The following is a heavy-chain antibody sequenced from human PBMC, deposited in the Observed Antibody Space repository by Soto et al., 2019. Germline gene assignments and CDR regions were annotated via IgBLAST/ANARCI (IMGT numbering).Heavy chain of an antibody. D-gene: IGHD2-15*01. CDR2: ISYDGSNK. J-gene: IGHJ4*02. V-gene: IGHV3-30*03. Sequence: QVQLVESGGGVVQPGRSLRLSCAASGFTFSSYGMHWVRQAPGKGLEWVAVISYDGSNKYYADSVKGLFTISRDNSKNTRYLQMNRLRAEDTAVYYRAPGGTYFDYRGQGTLVTVSS. CDR1: GFTFSSYG. CDR3: APGGTYFDY.